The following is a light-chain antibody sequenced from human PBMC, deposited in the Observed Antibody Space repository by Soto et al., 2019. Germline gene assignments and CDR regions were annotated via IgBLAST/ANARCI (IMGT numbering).Light chain of an antibody. CDR1: QSVSNN. V-gene: IGKV3-15*01. Sequence: IVMTQSPASLSVSPGEGATLSCRASQSVSNNLAWYQQKPGQAPSLLIYGASTRATGIPARFSGSGSGTDFTLTISSLQSEDFAVYYCQQYNNWPRGTLGQGTKVEIK. CDR3: QQYNNWPRGT. CDR2: GAS. J-gene: IGKJ1*01.